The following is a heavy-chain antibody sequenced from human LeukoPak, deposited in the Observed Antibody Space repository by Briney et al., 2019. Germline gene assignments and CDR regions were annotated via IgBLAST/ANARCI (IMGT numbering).Heavy chain of an antibody. CDR2: IYAYGSGIT. D-gene: IGHD2/OR15-2a*01. J-gene: IGHJ3*02. Sequence: MPSETLSLTCTVSGGSISSSSYSWSWIRQPAGQGLEWIGRIYAYGSGITNYNPSLKSRVTISVDTSKNQFSLKLSSVTAADTAMYYCARQFSPGAFDIWGQGTMVTVSS. CDR1: GGSISSSSYS. CDR3: ARQFSPGAFDI. V-gene: IGHV4-61*02.